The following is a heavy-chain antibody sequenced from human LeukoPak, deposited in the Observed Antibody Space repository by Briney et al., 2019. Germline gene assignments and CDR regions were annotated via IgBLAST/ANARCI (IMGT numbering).Heavy chain of an antibody. V-gene: IGHV3-23*01. Sequence: GGSLRLSCAASGFTFSSSAMSWVRQAPGKGLEWVSTISGNRGNTYYADSVKGRFTISRDNSKNTLYLQMNSLRAEDTAVYYCAKDRVGAILYFDYWGLGTLVTVSS. D-gene: IGHD1-26*01. J-gene: IGHJ4*02. CDR1: GFTFSSSA. CDR2: ISGNRGNT. CDR3: AKDRVGAILYFDY.